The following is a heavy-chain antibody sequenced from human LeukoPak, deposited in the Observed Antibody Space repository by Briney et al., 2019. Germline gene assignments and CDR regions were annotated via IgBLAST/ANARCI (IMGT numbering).Heavy chain of an antibody. CDR3: ARDLAGAVDY. CDR2: IIPMLGKA. CDR1: GGTFSSYT. Sequence: SVKVSCKASGGTFSSYTISWVRQAPGQGLEWMGRIIPMLGKANNAQKFQVRVTITADKSTSTAYMELSSLRSEDTAVYYCARDLAGAVDYWGQGTLVTVSS. J-gene: IGHJ4*02. D-gene: IGHD1-26*01. V-gene: IGHV1-69*08.